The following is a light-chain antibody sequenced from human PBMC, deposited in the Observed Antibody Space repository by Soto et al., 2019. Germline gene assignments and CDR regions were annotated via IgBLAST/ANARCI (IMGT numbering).Light chain of an antibody. CDR3: LQVYSFPRT. CDR1: QSVNRW. Sequence: DIQMTQSPSTLSASVGDRVTITCRASQSVNRWLAWFQQKPGKAPQYLMQAASILQSGVPSRFSGSGSGTEFILTINHLQTEDFASYFCLQVYSFPRTFGLGTKVDIK. J-gene: IGKJ1*01. V-gene: IGKV1-5*01. CDR2: AAS.